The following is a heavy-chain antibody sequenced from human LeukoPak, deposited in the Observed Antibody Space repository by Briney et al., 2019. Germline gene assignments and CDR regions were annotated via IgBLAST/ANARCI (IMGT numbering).Heavy chain of an antibody. CDR1: GGSISSYY. Sequence: SETLSLTCTVSGGSISSYYWSWLRQPAGKGLEWIGRIYTSGSTNYNPSLKSRVTISVDKSKNQFSLKLSSVTAADTAVYYCARVSRDYGSGDYYYMDVWGKGTTVTVSS. J-gene: IGHJ6*03. D-gene: IGHD3-10*01. CDR2: IYTSGST. CDR3: ARVSRDYGSGDYYYMDV. V-gene: IGHV4-4*07.